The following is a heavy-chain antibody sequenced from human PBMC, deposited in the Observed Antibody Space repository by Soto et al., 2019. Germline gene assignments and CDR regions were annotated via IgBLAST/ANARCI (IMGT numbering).Heavy chain of an antibody. V-gene: IGHV4-30-4*01. Sequence: SETLSLTCTVSGVSISSGDFYWSWIRQPPGKGLEWIGYIYHTGSSQYHPSLRGRVAFSMDTSKNQFSLELRSVTAADTAMYYCARDVLDTTVDYYLDYWGQGSMVTVS. D-gene: IGHD4-17*01. CDR1: GVSISSGDFY. CDR2: IYHTGSS. CDR3: ARDVLDTTVDYYLDY. J-gene: IGHJ4*02.